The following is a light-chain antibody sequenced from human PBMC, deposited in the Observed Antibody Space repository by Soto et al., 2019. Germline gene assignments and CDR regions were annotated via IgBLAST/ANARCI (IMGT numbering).Light chain of an antibody. CDR3: NSYAGTKNLV. CDR1: SSDVGGYNY. J-gene: IGLJ2*01. Sequence: QSALTQPASVSGSPGQSITISCTGTSSDVGGYNYVSWYQHHPGKAPKLMIYDVDKRPSGVPDRFSGSKSGNTASLTVSGLQAEDEADYYCNSYAGTKNLVFGAGTKVTVL. V-gene: IGLV2-8*01. CDR2: DVD.